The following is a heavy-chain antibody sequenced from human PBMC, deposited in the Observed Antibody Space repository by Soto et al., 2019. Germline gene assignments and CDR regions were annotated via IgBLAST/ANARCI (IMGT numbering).Heavy chain of an antibody. V-gene: IGHV3-33*01. J-gene: IGHJ4*02. CDR2: IWYDGSNK. Sequence: QVQLVESGGGVVQPGRSLRLSCAASGFTFSSYGMHWVRKAPGKGLEWVAVIWYDGSNKYYADSVKGRFTISRDNSKNTLYLQMNSLRAEDTAVYYCARDWDSSYLFDYWGQGTLVTVSS. CDR3: ARDWDSSYLFDY. D-gene: IGHD6-19*01. CDR1: GFTFSSYG.